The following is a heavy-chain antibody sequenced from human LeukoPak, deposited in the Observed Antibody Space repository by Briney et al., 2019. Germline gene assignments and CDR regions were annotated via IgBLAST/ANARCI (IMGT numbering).Heavy chain of an antibody. V-gene: IGHV4-59*01. J-gene: IGHJ4*02. Sequence: SETLSLTCTVSGGSISSYYWSWIRQPPGKGLEWIGYIYYSGSTNYNPSLKSRVTISVGTSKNQFSLKLSSVTAADTAVYYCARDTGSGSYLFDYWGQGTLVTVSS. CDR3: ARDTGSGSYLFDY. CDR1: GGSISSYY. D-gene: IGHD1-26*01. CDR2: IYYSGST.